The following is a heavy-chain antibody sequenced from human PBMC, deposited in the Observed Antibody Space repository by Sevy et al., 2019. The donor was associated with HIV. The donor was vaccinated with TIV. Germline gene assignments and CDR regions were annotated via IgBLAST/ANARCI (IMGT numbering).Heavy chain of an antibody. CDR3: AVSTYYYDSSGYPLYYFDY. CDR1: DGSISSYY. V-gene: IGHV4-59*01. CDR2: IYYSGST. Sequence: SETLSLTCTVSDGSISSYYWSWIRQPPGKGLEWIGYIYYSGSTNYNPSLKSRVTISVDTSKNQFSLKLSSVTAADTAVYYCAVSTYYYDSSGYPLYYFDYWGQGTLVTVSS. J-gene: IGHJ4*02. D-gene: IGHD3-22*01.